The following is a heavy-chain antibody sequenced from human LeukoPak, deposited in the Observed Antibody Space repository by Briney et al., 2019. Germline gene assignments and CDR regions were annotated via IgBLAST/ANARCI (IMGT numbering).Heavy chain of an antibody. J-gene: IGHJ4*02. CDR2: IYYSGST. D-gene: IGHD6-13*01. CDR3: ARGSSWYEGYYFDY. Sequence: SETLSLTCTVSGGSISSYYWSWIRQPPGKGLEWIGYIYYSGSTNYNPSLKGRVTISVDTSKNQFSLKLSSVTAADTAVYYCARGSSWYEGYYFDYWGQGTLVTVSS. V-gene: IGHV4-59*01. CDR1: GGSISSYY.